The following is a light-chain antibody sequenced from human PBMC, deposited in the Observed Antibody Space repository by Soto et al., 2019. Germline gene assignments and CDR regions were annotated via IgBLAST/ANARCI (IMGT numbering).Light chain of an antibody. CDR3: QQLKSYPLT. V-gene: IGKV1-9*01. Sequence: DIQWTQYPSFLSASVGDRVTFTCRASQGIFRYLAWYQQKPGKPPKLLIYAASTMHSGVPLRFIGSGSGTEVTLTISSLQPEDFAPYYCQQLKSYPLTFGGWNKVEIK. CDR2: AAS. J-gene: IGKJ4*01. CDR1: QGIFRY.